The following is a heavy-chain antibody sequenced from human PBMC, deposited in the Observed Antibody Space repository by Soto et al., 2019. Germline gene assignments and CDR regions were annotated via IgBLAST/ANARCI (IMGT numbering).Heavy chain of an antibody. J-gene: IGHJ6*02. CDR2: IIPIFGTA. CDR3: ARDTRVATSKRLFPSYYYGMDV. D-gene: IGHD5-12*01. Sequence: SVKVSCKASGGTFSSYAISWVRQAPGQGLEWMGGIIPIFGTANYAQKFQGRVTITADESTSTAYMELSSLRSEDTAVYYCARDTRVATSKRLFPSYYYGMDVWGQGTTVTVSS. V-gene: IGHV1-69*13. CDR1: GGTFSSYA.